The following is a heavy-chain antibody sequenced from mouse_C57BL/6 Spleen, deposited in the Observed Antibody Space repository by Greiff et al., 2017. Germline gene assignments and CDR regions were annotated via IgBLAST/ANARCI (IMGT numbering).Heavy chain of an antibody. V-gene: IGHV1-80*01. J-gene: IGHJ3*01. D-gene: IGHD2-4*01. Sequence: QVQLQQSGAELVKPGASVKISCKASGYAFSSYWMNWVKQRPGKGLEWIGQIYPGDGDTNYNGKFKGKATLTADKSSSTVYMQLSSLTSEDSAFYFCASRYDYDGAYWGQGTLVTVSA. CDR3: ASRYDYDGAY. CDR1: GYAFSSYW. CDR2: IYPGDGDT.